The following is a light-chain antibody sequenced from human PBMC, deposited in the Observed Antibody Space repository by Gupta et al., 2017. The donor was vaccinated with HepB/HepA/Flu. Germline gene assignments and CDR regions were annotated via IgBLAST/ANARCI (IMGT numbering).Light chain of an antibody. CDR2: AAS. CDR3: QQSDSTPIT. V-gene: IGKV1-39*01. Sequence: DIQMTQSPSSLSASVGDRVTITCRASQSISSYLNWYQQKPGKAPKLLIYAASSLQSGVPSRFSGSGSGTDFTLTTSRLQPEDFATYYCQQSDSTPITFGGGTKVEIK. J-gene: IGKJ4*01. CDR1: QSISSY.